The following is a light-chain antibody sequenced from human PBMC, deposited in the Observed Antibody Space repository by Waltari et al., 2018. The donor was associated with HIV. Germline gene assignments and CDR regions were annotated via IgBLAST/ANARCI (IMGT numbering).Light chain of an antibody. CDR2: SNN. Sequence: QSVMTQPPSASGTPGQRVTISCSGSSSNIGSNTVNWYQHLPGTAPKLLIYSNNQGPSGVPDRFAASKSGTSASLAISGLRSEDEADYYCAAWDDSLKGVVFGGGTKLTVL. CDR1: SSNIGSNT. J-gene: IGLJ2*01. V-gene: IGLV1-44*01. CDR3: AAWDDSLKGVV.